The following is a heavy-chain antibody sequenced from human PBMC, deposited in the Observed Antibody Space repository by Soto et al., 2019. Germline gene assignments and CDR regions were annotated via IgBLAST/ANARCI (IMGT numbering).Heavy chain of an antibody. CDR1: GRSMSGYY. V-gene: IGHV4-4*07. CDR2: IYTSGTT. CDR3: AREDYYDTGYYVA. J-gene: IGHJ5*02. D-gene: IGHD3-9*01. Sequence: QVQLQESGPGVVKASETLSLTCTVSGRSMSGYYWSWIRQPAGERLEWIGRIYTSGTTDFNPSLKGRVTMSVDTSKNQFSLKLTSVTAADTALYYCAREDYYDTGYYVAWGQGTQVTVSS.